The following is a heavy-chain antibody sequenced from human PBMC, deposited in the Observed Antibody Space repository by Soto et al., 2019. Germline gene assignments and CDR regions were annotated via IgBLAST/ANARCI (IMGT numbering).Heavy chain of an antibody. CDR3: AGVDERGSGWYRGRTTTTPVGMDV. J-gene: IGHJ6*02. Sequence: PSETLSLTCTVSGGSISSYYWSWIRQPPGKGLEWIGYIYYSGSTNYNPSLKSRVTISVDTSKNQFSLKLSSVTAADTAVYYCAGVDERGSGWYRGRTTTTPVGMDVWGQGTTVTVSS. V-gene: IGHV4-59*01. CDR2: IYYSGST. D-gene: IGHD6-19*01. CDR1: GGSISSYY.